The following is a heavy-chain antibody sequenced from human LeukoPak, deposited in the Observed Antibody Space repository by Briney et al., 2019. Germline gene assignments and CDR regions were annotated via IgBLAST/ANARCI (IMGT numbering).Heavy chain of an antibody. D-gene: IGHD6-13*01. CDR2: IYYTGST. J-gene: IGHJ3*02. V-gene: IGHV4-39*07. Sequence: SETLSLTCTVSGGSISSSSYYWGWIRQPPGKGLEWIGTIYYTGSTYFHPSLESRVTISVDTSKNQFSLRLSSVTAADTAIYYCARDNSRSWTTHAFDIWGQGTMVTVSS. CDR1: GGSISSSSYY. CDR3: ARDNSRSWTTHAFDI.